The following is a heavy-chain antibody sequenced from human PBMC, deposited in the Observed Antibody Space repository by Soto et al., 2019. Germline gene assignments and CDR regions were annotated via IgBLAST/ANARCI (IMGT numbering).Heavy chain of an antibody. J-gene: IGHJ4*02. CDR2: IYYCGST. CDR1: GGSINSADYY. CDR3: ARVFATYYFKSRGTLRPSAEFDW. V-gene: IGHV4-30-4*01. D-gene: IGHD3-22*01. Sequence: QVQLQESGPGLVKPSQNMSLTCTVSGGSINSADYYWSWLRQPPGKGLEWIGFIYYCGSTSYNPSLKSRVTITVNSSKNHFALNLRSVTAAHTAGYYCARVFATYYFKSRGTLRPSAEFDWWGQGTLVTVSS.